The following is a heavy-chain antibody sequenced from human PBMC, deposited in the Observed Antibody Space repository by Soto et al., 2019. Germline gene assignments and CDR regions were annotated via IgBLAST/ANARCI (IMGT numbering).Heavy chain of an antibody. V-gene: IGHV5-51*01. J-gene: IGHJ5*02. CDR3: ARRQCSGGSCYGWFAP. D-gene: IGHD2-15*01. CDR2: IYPGDSDT. Sequence: GESLKISFKGSGYSFTDYWIGWVRQMPGKGPEWMGIIYPGDSDTRYSPSFEGQVTISADKSISIAYLQWSSLKASDSAIYYCARRQCSGGSCYGWFAPWGQGTLVTVSS. CDR1: GYSFTDYW.